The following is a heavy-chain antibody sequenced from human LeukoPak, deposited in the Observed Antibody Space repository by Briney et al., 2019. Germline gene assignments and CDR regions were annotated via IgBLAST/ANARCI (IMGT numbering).Heavy chain of an antibody. Sequence: SETLSLTCTVPGVSLTRYYCSYFRQPPGKGLEWVGYIYYSGSTNYNPSLKSRLTISVDTSKNHFSLQLSSMTAADTAVYYCARAPSIAGGNLDYGGRGPLVTVSS. D-gene: IGHD6-13*01. V-gene: IGHV4-59*01. CDR3: ARAPSIAGGNLDY. J-gene: IGHJ4*02. CDR1: GVSLTRYY. CDR2: IYYSGST.